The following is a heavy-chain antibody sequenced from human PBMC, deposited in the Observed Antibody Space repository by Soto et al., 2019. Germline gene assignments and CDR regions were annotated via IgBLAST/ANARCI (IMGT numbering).Heavy chain of an antibody. D-gene: IGHD6-13*01. CDR3: ARDYYSGNWGKVYYYALDV. CDR2: ISASSGYI. CDR1: GFTFSGYS. Sequence: GGSLRLSCVASGFTFSGYSMNWVRQAPGKGLEWVSCISASSGYIYYADSVKGRFTISRDNAENSLFLQMNSLRAEDTAVYYCARDYYSGNWGKVYYYALDVWGPGTTVTVSS. V-gene: IGHV3-21*01. J-gene: IGHJ6*02.